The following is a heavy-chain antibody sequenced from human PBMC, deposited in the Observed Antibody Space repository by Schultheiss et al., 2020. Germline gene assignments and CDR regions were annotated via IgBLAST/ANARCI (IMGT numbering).Heavy chain of an antibody. D-gene: IGHD4-17*01. CDR1: GFTFSSYA. CDR3: AREYTVTTWGGGYYGMDV. CDR2: ISYDGSNK. J-gene: IGHJ6*02. V-gene: IGHV3-30*01. Sequence: GGSLRLSCAASGFTFSSYAMHWVRQAPGKGLEWVAVISYDGSNKYYADSVKGRFTISRDNSKNTLYLQMNSLRAEDTAVYYCAREYTVTTWGGGYYGMDVWGQGTTVTVSS.